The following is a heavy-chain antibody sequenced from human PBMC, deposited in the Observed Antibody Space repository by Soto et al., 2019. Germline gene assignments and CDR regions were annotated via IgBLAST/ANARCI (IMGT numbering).Heavy chain of an antibody. CDR3: ARDLGSSFDP. J-gene: IGHJ5*02. CDR2: ISYDGSNK. CDR1: GFTFSSYA. V-gene: IGHV3-30-3*01. D-gene: IGHD3-16*01. Sequence: LRLSCAASGFTFSSYAMHWVRQAPGKGLEWVAVISYDGSNKYYADSVKGRFTISRDNSKNTLYLQMNSLRAEDTAVYYCARDLGSSFDPWGQGTLVTVYS.